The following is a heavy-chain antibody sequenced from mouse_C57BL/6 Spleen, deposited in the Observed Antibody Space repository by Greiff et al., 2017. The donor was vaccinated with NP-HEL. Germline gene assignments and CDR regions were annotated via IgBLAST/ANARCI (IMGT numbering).Heavy chain of an antibody. J-gene: IGHJ4*01. D-gene: IGHD1-1*01. V-gene: IGHV14-1*01. CDR3: TAYYGSSFYYAMDY. CDR1: GFNIKDYY. CDR2: IDPEDGDT. Sequence: EVQLQQSGAELVRPGASVKLSCTASGFNIKDYYMHWVKQRPEQGLEWIGRIDPEDGDTEYAPKFQGKATMTGDTSSNTAYLQLSSLTSEDTAVYYCTAYYGSSFYYAMDYWGQGTSVTVSS.